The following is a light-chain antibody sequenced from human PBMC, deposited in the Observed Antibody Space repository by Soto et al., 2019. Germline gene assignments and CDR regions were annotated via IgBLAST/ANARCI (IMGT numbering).Light chain of an antibody. Sequence: EIVLTQSPGTLSLSPGERATLSCRASQSVSSSYLAWYQQKPGQAPRLLIYGASSRATGIPDRFSGSGSGTDFTLTISRLEPEDFAVYYCQQYGNSPWTTFGQGTKVDIK. CDR2: GAS. J-gene: IGKJ1*01. CDR1: QSVSSSY. CDR3: QQYGNSPWTT. V-gene: IGKV3-20*01.